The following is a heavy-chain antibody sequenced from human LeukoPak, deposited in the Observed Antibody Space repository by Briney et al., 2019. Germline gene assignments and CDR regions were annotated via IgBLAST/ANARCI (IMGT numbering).Heavy chain of an antibody. CDR1: GGSISSYY. CDR3: TKRIIAPPRADYYYYMDV. J-gene: IGHJ6*03. CDR2: IYTSGST. V-gene: IGHV4-4*07. Sequence: PSETLSLTCTVSGGSISSYYWSWIRQPAGKGLEWIGRIYTSGSTNYNPSLKSRVTMSVDTSKNQFSLKLSSVTAADTAVYYWTKRIIAPPRADYYYYMDVWGKGTTVTVSS. D-gene: IGHD6-6*01.